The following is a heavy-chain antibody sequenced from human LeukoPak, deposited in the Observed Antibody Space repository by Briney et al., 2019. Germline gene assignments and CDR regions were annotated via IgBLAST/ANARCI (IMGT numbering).Heavy chain of an antibody. Sequence: WKTLSLTCAVDGGSISNNSNYWGWIRQPPGKGLEWIGSIYYSGSTYYNPSLKSRVTISVDTSKNQFSLKLSSVTAADTAVYYCARDRDVDDFDSWGHGTLVTVSS. J-gene: IGHJ4*01. CDR1: GGSISNNSNY. CDR3: ARDRDVDDFDS. D-gene: IGHD2-15*01. V-gene: IGHV4-39*02. CDR2: IYYSGST.